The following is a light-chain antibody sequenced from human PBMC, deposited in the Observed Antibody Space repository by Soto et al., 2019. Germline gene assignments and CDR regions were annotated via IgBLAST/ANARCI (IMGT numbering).Light chain of an antibody. V-gene: IGLV2-14*01. CDR2: EVN. CDR1: SSDVGAYDY. CDR3: SSSTSSSSVI. J-gene: IGLJ2*01. Sequence: QSALTQPTSVSGSPGQSIAISCTGTSSDVGAYDYVSCYQQHPGKAPKLMIYEVNYRPSGVSNRFSGSKSGNTASLTISGLQAEDEADYYCSSSTSSSSVIFGGGNKLTVL.